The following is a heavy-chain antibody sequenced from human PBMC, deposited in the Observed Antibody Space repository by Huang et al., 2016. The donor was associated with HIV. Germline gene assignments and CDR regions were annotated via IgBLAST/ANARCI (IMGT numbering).Heavy chain of an antibody. CDR3: ATGFDVFFDF. Sequence: QVQLVQSRAEVKKPGASVKVSCKVSEYTLTELSIHGVRQPPGQGLEWMVGFDPEIGETIYAQKFQGRVTMTEDTSTVTAFMELSGLRPEDTAVYYCATGFDVFFDFWGQGTLVTVSS. D-gene: IGHD3-9*01. V-gene: IGHV1-24*01. CDR2: FDPEIGET. CDR1: EYTLTELS. J-gene: IGHJ4*02.